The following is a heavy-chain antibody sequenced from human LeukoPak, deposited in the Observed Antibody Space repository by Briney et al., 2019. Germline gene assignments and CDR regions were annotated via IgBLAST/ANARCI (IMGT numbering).Heavy chain of an antibody. CDR1: GFTFGSYA. Sequence: PGGSLRLSCAASGFTFGSYAMSWVRQAPGKGLGWVSAISGSGGSTYYADSVKGRFTISRDNSKNTLYLQMNSLRAEDTAVYYCAKAWEGYCSGGSCYYDYWGQGTLVTVSS. J-gene: IGHJ4*02. CDR2: ISGSGGST. D-gene: IGHD2-15*01. V-gene: IGHV3-23*01. CDR3: AKAWEGYCSGGSCYYDY.